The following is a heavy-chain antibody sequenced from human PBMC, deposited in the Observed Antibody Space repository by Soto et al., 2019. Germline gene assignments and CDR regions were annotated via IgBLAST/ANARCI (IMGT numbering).Heavy chain of an antibody. V-gene: IGHV3-48*01. CDR1: GFTFSSYS. D-gene: IGHD2-2*01. Sequence: GGSLRHSCAASGFTFSSYSMNWVRQAPGKGLEWVSFISSSSSTIYYADSVKGRFTISRDNAKNSLYLQMNSLRAEDTAVYYCARPITGGYCISTRCYSAMYFWGQGSTVTVSS. CDR2: ISSSSSTI. J-gene: IGHJ6*02. CDR3: ARPITGGYCISTRCYSAMYF.